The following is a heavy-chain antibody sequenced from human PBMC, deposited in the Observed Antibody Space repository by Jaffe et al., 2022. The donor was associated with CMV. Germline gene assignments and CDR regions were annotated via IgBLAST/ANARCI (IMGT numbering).Heavy chain of an antibody. CDR1: GGTFNTYA. Sequence: QVQLVQSGAEVKKPGSSVKVSCKASGGTFNTYAISWVRQAPGQGLEWMGRFIPLLGIGNYAQKFQGRVTITADKSMTTAYMELSSLRSDDTALYYCARDSEGNYFDSKSPTPHLDSWGQGTLVTVSS. J-gene: IGHJ5*02. CDR3: ARDSEGNYFDSKSPTPHLDS. V-gene: IGHV1-69*09. CDR2: FIPLLGIG. D-gene: IGHD3-22*01.